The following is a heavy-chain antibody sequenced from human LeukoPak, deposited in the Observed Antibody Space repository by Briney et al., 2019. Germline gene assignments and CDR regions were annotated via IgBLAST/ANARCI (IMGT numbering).Heavy chain of an antibody. V-gene: IGHV1-18*04. J-gene: IGHJ4*02. CDR1: GYTFNSYY. Sequence: ASVKVSCKASGYTFNSYYMHWVRQAPGQGLEWMGWISAYNGNTNYAQKLQGRVTMTRDTSTSTAYLELRSLRSDDTAVYYCARVLTGYYRADYWGQGTLVTVSS. D-gene: IGHD3-9*01. CDR2: ISAYNGNT. CDR3: ARVLTGYYRADY.